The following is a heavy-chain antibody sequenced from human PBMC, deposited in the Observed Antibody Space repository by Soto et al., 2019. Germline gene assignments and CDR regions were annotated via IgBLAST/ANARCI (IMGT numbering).Heavy chain of an antibody. CDR1: VYTFTGYY. CDR2: INPNSGGT. V-gene: IGHV1-2*02. D-gene: IGHD6-6*01. Sequence: ASVKVSCKASVYTFTGYYMHWVRQAPGQGREWMGWINPNSGGTNYAQKFQGRVTMTRDTSINTAYMELSRLRSDETAVYYCAREIVYSSSPINDYWGQGTLVTVSS. J-gene: IGHJ4*02. CDR3: AREIVYSSSPINDY.